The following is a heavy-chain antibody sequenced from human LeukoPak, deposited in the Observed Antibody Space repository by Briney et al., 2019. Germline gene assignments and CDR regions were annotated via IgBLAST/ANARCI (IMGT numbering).Heavy chain of an antibody. CDR1: GFTFSDYG. CDR2: IPYGGGNK. V-gene: IGHV3-30*18. D-gene: IGHD3-10*01. Sequence: GGSLRLSWAASGFTFSDYGIHWVRQAPGKGLELVALIPYGGGNKFYADSVRDTFTISRDNSKNTLFLQMNRITTEDTAVYYCAKVFEVRGARRPKDYWGQGTLVIVSS. J-gene: IGHJ4*02. CDR3: AKVFEVRGARRPKDY.